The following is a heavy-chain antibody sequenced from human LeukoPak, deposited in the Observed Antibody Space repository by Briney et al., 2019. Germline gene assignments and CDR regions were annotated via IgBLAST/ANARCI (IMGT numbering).Heavy chain of an antibody. Sequence: GGSLRLSCAASGFSFTTYGMSWVRQAPGKGLEWVANIKRDGSEKYYVDSVKGRFTISRDNAKHSLHLQMNSLRAEDTAVYFCTRLSEMIRGPQVIYYFDYWGQGTLVTVSA. CDR3: TRLSEMIRGPQVIYYFDY. V-gene: IGHV3-7*01. CDR1: GFSFTTYG. J-gene: IGHJ4*02. D-gene: IGHD3-10*01. CDR2: IKRDGSEK.